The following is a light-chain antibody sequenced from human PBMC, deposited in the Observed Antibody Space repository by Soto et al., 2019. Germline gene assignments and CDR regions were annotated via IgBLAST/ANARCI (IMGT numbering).Light chain of an antibody. J-gene: IGKJ1*01. Sequence: DIQMTQSPSTLSASVGDRVTITCRASQSISGSLAWYQQKPGKAPKLLIYEVSNLKSGVPSRFSGSGSGTEYAVNISILQPDESASYYCQQYNGYWTFGQGTRVEIK. CDR1: QSISGS. V-gene: IGKV1-5*03. CDR2: EVS. CDR3: QQYNGYWT.